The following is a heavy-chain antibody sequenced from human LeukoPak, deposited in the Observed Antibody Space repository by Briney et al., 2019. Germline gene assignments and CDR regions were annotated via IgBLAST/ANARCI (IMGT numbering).Heavy chain of an antibody. V-gene: IGHV3-48*01. J-gene: IGHJ4*02. CDR3: ARHRTASDY. D-gene: IGHD3-16*02. CDR2: ISSSSTI. CDR1: GFTFSSYS. Sequence: PGGSLRLSCAASGFTFSSYSMNWVRQAPGKGLEWVSYISSSSTIYYADSVKGRFTISRDNAKNSLYLQMNSLRAEDTAVYYCARHRTASDYWGQGTLVTVSS.